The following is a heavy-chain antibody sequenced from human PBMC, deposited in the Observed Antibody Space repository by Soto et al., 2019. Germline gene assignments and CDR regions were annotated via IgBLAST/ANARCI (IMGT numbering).Heavy chain of an antibody. CDR1: GYTFSNDG. CDR2: ISAYNGNT. J-gene: IGHJ6*02. V-gene: IGHV1-18*01. CDR3: ARGGPTSADYYYGMDV. D-gene: IGHD3-10*01. Sequence: QVQLVQSGAEVRRPGASVKVSCKASGYTFSNDGINWVRQAPGQGLEWMGWISAYNGNTEYEQNFQGRVTMTTDTSTSTAYMELRSLRSDDTAVYSCARGGPTSADYYYGMDVWGLGTTVTVSS.